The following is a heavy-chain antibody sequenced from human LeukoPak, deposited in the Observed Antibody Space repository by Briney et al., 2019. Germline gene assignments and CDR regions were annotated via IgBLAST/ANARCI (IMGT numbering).Heavy chain of an antibody. Sequence: GGSLRLSCSASGFTFSTYVMHWVRQAPGKGLGYVSAISSNGDNTYYADSVKGRFTISRDNSKNMLYLQMSSLRADDTAVYYCVRGTGYWGQGTLVTVSS. J-gene: IGHJ4*02. CDR2: ISSNGDNT. V-gene: IGHV3-64D*06. CDR3: VRGTGY. CDR1: GFTFSTYV.